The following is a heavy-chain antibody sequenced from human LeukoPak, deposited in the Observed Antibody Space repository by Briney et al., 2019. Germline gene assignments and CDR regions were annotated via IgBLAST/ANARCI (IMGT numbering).Heavy chain of an antibody. CDR2: ISYDGSNK. Sequence: PGGSLRLSCAASGFTVSSNYMSWVRQAPGKGLDWVAVISYDGSNKYYADSVKGRFNISRDNSKNTLYLQMNSLRAEDTAVYYCAKGRGFYYMDVWGKGTTVTISS. V-gene: IGHV3-30*18. CDR3: AKGRGFYYMDV. CDR1: GFTVSSNY. J-gene: IGHJ6*03.